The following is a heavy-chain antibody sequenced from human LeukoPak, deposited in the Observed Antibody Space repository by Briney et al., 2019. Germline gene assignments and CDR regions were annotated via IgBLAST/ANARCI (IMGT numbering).Heavy chain of an antibody. CDR1: GFTFSNYW. Sequence: GGSLRLSCAASGFTFSNYWMSWVRQAPGQGLEWVANIKQDGGEKNYVDSLKGRVTISRDNAKNSLYLQMNSLRAEDTAIFYCAKEGSSGFIDSWGQGTLVTVSS. V-gene: IGHV3-7*01. J-gene: IGHJ4*02. CDR3: AKEGSSGFIDS. CDR2: IKQDGGEK. D-gene: IGHD6-19*01.